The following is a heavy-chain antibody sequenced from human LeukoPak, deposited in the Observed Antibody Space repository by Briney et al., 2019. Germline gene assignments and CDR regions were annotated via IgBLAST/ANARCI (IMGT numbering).Heavy chain of an antibody. V-gene: IGHV1-18*04. D-gene: IGHD6-19*01. J-gene: IGHJ4*02. CDR1: GYTFTSYG. CDR2: ISAYNGNT. Sequence: GASVTVSCKASGYTFTSYGISWVRQAPGQGLEWMGWISAYNGNTNYAQKLQGRVTMTTDTSTSTAYMELRSPRSDDTAVYYCARSPKRYSSGWYSDYWGQGTLVTVSS. CDR3: ARSPKRYSSGWYSDY.